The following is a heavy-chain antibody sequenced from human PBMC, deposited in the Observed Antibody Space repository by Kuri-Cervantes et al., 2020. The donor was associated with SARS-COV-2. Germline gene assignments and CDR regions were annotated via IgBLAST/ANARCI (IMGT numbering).Heavy chain of an antibody. Sequence: ASVKVSCKASGYTFTGYYMHWVRQAPGQGLEWMGWINPNSGGTNCAQKFQGWVTMTRDTSISTAYMELSRLRSDDTAAYYCARGLDTAMAYYFDYWGQGTLVTVSS. CDR3: ARGLDTAMAYYFDY. J-gene: IGHJ4*02. V-gene: IGHV1-2*04. CDR1: GYTFTGYY. D-gene: IGHD5-18*01. CDR2: INPNSGGT.